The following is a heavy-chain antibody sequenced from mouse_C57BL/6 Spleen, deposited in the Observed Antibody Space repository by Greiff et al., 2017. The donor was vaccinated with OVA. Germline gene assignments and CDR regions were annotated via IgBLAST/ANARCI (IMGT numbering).Heavy chain of an antibody. CDR1: GYTFTDYY. CDR2: INPNNGGT. CDR3: ALGDYSFAY. Sequence: EVQLQQSGPELVKPGASVKISCKASGYTFTDYYMNWVKQSHGKSLEWIGDINPNNGGTSYNQKFKGKATLTVDKSSSTAYMELRSLTSEDSAVYYCALGDYSFAYWGQGTLVTVSA. D-gene: IGHD1-1*01. J-gene: IGHJ3*01. V-gene: IGHV1-26*01.